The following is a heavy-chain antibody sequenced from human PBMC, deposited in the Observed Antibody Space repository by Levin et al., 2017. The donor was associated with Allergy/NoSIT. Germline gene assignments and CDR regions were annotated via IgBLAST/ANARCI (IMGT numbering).Heavy chain of an antibody. CDR1: GFTVSNNY. Sequence: PGGSLILSCAASGFTVSNNYMRWVRQAPGKGLEWVSLIYSGGTTYYADSVKGRFTISRDNSKNTVYLQMNSLRAEDTAVYYCARNRHCIGGRCYSVWGQGTLVTVSS. D-gene: IGHD2-15*01. CDR3: ARNRHCIGGRCYSV. V-gene: IGHV3-53*01. CDR2: IYSGGTT. J-gene: IGHJ4*02.